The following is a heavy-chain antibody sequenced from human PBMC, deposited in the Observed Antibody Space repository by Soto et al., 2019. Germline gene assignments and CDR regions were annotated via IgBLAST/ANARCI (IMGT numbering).Heavy chain of an antibody. Sequence: SETLSLTCTVSGGSISSYYWSWIRQPPGKGLEWIGEIYHSGSTNYNPSLKSRVTISVDKSKNQFSLKLSSVTAADTAVYYCASFLCSSTSCYAWGGYWGQGTLVTVSS. CDR1: GGSISSYY. CDR2: IYHSGST. CDR3: ASFLCSSTSCYAWGGY. V-gene: IGHV4-59*12. D-gene: IGHD2-2*01. J-gene: IGHJ4*02.